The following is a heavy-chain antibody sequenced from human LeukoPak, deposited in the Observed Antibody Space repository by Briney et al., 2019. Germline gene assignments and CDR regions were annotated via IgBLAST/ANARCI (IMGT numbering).Heavy chain of an antibody. V-gene: IGHV1-18*01. CDR1: GYTLTSHG. CDR2: ISTYNGNR. J-gene: IGHJ3*02. Sequence: ASVKVSFKASGYTLTSHGISWVRQAPGQGLEWMGSISTYNGNRNYAQKLQGRLTMTADTSTNTAYMELRSLRSDDTAVYYCAGDGVVVTALPGSNAFDIWGQGTMVTVSS. D-gene: IGHD2-21*02. CDR3: AGDGVVVTALPGSNAFDI.